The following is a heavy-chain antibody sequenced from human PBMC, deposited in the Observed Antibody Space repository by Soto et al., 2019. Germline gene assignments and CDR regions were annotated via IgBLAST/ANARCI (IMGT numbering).Heavy chain of an antibody. V-gene: IGHV4-34*01. J-gene: IGHJ4*02. Sequence: PSETLSLTCAVYGGSFSGYYWSWIRQPPGKGLEWIGEINHSGSTNYNPSLKSRVTISVDTSKNQFSLKLSSVTAADTAVYYCARALLSRRNFDYWGQGTLVTVSS. CDR3: ARALLSRRNFDY. CDR2: INHSGST. CDR1: GGSFSGYY.